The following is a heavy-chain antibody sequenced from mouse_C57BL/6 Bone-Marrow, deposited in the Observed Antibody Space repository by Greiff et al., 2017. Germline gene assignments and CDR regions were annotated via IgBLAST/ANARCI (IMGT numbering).Heavy chain of an antibody. V-gene: IGHV1-4*01. CDR1: GYTFTSYT. D-gene: IGHD2-1*01. CDR3: ARSLYYGNSYFDY. J-gene: IGHJ2*01. Sequence: VQRVESGAELARPGASVKMSCKASGYTFTSYTMHWVKQRPGQGLEWIGYINPSSGYTKYNQKFKDKATLTADKSSSTAYMQLSSLTSEDSAVYYCARSLYYGNSYFDYWGQGTTLTVSS. CDR2: INPSSGYT.